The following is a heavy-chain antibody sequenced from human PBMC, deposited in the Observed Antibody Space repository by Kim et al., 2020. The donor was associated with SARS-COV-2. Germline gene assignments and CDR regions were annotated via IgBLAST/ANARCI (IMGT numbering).Heavy chain of an antibody. Sequence: GGSLRLSCAASGFSFSSHPMSWVRQTPGKGLEWVSAISGSGATTYYAESVKGRFTISRDNSKNTVNMQMKSLRADDTAVDYCASEVGPTWAYWGQGTLVTVSS. J-gene: IGHJ4*02. CDR3: ASEVGPTWAY. V-gene: IGHV3-23*01. CDR2: ISGSGATT. D-gene: IGHD7-27*01. CDR1: GFSFSSHP.